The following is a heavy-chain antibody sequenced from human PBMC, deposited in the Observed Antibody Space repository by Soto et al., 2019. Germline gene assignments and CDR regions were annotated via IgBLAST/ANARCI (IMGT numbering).Heavy chain of an antibody. D-gene: IGHD3-10*01. CDR1: GGSFSGYY. CDR3: ARGLYYYRSGSYRWFDP. Sequence: SETRSLTCAVDGGSFSGYYWSWIRQPPGKGLEWIGEINHSGSTNYNPSLKSRVTISVDTSKNQFSLKLSSVTAADTAVYYCARGLYYYRSGSYRWFDPWGQGTLVTVSS. J-gene: IGHJ5*02. V-gene: IGHV4-34*01. CDR2: INHSGST.